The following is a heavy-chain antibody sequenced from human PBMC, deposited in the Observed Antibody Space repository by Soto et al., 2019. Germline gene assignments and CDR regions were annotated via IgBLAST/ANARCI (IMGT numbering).Heavy chain of an antibody. J-gene: IGHJ6*02. V-gene: IGHV6-1*01. CDR3: ARYRGGKRGMDV. CDR2: TYYRSKWYN. Sequence: SQTLSLTCAISGDSVSSNSTAWSWIRRSPSRGLEWLGRTYYRSKWYNDYAVSVKSRITINPDTSKNQFSLQLNSVTPEDTAIYYCARYRGGKRGMDVWGQGTTVTVSS. D-gene: IGHD3-10*01. CDR1: GDSVSSNSTA.